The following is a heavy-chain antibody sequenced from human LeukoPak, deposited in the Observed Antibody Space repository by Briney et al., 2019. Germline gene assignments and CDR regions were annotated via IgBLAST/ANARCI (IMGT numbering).Heavy chain of an antibody. Sequence: GGSLRLSCAASGFTFSSYALNWVRQAPGKGLEWVSVISGSGKSTYYADSVKGRFTIFRDNSKNTVFVHTNSLRAEDTAAYFCARDLDWAFDYWGQGTLVTVSS. J-gene: IGHJ4*02. D-gene: IGHD3-9*01. CDR2: ISGSGKST. V-gene: IGHV3-23*01. CDR1: GFTFSSYA. CDR3: ARDLDWAFDY.